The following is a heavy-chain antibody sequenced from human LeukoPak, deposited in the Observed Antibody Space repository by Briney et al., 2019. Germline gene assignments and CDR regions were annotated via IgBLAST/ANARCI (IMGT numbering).Heavy chain of an antibody. CDR3: ARGFEGSGLYAAGVDY. Sequence: GEALRLSCAASGFTFTTHAMNWVRQAPGKGLEWVSVITTDGTTYYTDSVKGRFTISRDNSKNTLYLQMNSLRAEETAVYYCARGFEGSGLYAAGVDYWGQGTLVTVSS. CDR2: ITTDGTT. CDR1: GFTFTTHA. D-gene: IGHD6-19*01. J-gene: IGHJ4*02. V-gene: IGHV3-23*01.